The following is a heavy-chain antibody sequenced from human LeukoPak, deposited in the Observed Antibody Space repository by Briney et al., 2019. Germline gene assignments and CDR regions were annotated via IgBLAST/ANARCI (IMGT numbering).Heavy chain of an antibody. D-gene: IGHD4-17*01. CDR3: ARRTTVTPCWFDP. CDR2: IYYTGST. V-gene: IGHV4-59*08. J-gene: IGHJ5*01. CDR1: GGPIFSYQ. Sequence: SETLSLTFTVSGGPIFSYQLSWIRQPPGKGLEWIGYIYYTGSTNYHPSLKSRITISLDTSKNQFSLKLSSVTAADTAVYYCARRTTVTPCWFDPWGQGTLVTVSS.